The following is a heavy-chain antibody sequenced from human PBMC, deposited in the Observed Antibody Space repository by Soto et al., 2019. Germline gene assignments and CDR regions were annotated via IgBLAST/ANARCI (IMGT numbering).Heavy chain of an antibody. J-gene: IGHJ4*02. CDR3: AKSQEIGTHFFDS. D-gene: IGHD6-13*01. CDR2: ISSSGSII. Sequence: PGGSLRLSCAASAFTFSDYYMSWIRQAPGKGLEWVSYISSSGSIIYYADSVKGRFTISRDNAKNSLSLQMNSLRAGDMAVYFCAKSQEIGTHFFDSWGQGTQVTVSS. V-gene: IGHV3-11*04. CDR1: AFTFSDYY.